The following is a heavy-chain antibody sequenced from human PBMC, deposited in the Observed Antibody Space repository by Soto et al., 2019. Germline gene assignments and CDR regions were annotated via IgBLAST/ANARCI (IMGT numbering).Heavy chain of an antibody. CDR2: ISGSGGST. CDR3: ASLRFLEWFHTNYYYYGMDV. V-gene: IGHV3-23*01. CDR1: GFTFSSYA. D-gene: IGHD3-3*01. J-gene: IGHJ6*02. Sequence: GGSLRLSCAASGFTFSSYAMSWVRQAPGKGLEWVSAISGSGGSTYYADSVKGRFTISRDNSKNTLYLQMNSLRAEDTAVYYCASLRFLEWFHTNYYYYGMDVWGQGTTVTVSS.